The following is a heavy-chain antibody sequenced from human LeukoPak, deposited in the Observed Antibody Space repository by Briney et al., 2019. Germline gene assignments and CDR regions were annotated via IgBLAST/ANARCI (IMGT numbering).Heavy chain of an antibody. D-gene: IGHD6-13*01. CDR1: GFIISNYA. CDR3: VKDLYKGDSSSWYYFHY. J-gene: IGHJ4*02. Sequence: GGSLRLSCSASGFIISNYAMHWVRQAPGKGLEYVSATSANGGRTYYTDSVKGRFTISRDNSKNTLYLQMSSLRAEDTAIYHCVKDLYKGDSSSWYYFHYWGQGTLVTVSS. V-gene: IGHV3-64D*06. CDR2: TSANGGRT.